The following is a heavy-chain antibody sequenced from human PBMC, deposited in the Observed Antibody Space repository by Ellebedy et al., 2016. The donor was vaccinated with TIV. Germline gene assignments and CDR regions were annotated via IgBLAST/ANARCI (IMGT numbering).Heavy chain of an antibody. CDR1: GYTFTGYY. Sequence: AASVKVSCKASGYTFTGYYIHCVRQAPGQGLEWMGWINPNSGDKNYATKFQGRVTMTRETSISTAYIKLSMLRSDETAVYYCARSIHMTRGGPLAFDPWGQGSLVTVSS. D-gene: IGHD3-10*01. V-gene: IGHV1-2*02. CDR3: ARSIHMTRGGPLAFDP. CDR2: INPNSGDK. J-gene: IGHJ5*02.